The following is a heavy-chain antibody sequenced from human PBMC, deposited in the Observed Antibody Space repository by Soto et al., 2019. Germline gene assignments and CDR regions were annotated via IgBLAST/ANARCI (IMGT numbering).Heavy chain of an antibody. CDR3: AILRQAFDI. CDR2: INPSGGST. Sequence: ASVKVSCKASGYTFTSYYMHWVRQAPGQGLEWMGWINPSGGSTNYAQKFQGRVTMTRDTSISTAYMELSRLRSDDTAVYYCAILRQAFDIWGQGTMVTVSS. V-gene: IGHV1-2*02. D-gene: IGHD4-17*01. J-gene: IGHJ3*02. CDR1: GYTFTSYY.